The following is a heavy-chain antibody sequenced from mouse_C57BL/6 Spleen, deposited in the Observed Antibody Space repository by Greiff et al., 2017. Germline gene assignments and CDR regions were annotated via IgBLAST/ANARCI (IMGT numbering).Heavy chain of an antibody. Sequence: LQESGASVKISCKASGYAFSSYWMHWVKQRPGEGLEWMGQIYPGEGDTNYNGKFKGKATLTADKSSSTAYIQLSSLTSEDSAVYFGARGGGTTVYYVDYWGQGTTLTVSS. CDR2: IYPGEGDT. CDR3: ARGGGTTVYYVDY. V-gene: IGHV1-80*01. J-gene: IGHJ2*01. CDR1: GYAFSSYW. D-gene: IGHD1-1*01.